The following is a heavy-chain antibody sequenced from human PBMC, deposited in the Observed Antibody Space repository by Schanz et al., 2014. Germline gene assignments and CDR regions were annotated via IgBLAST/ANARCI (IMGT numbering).Heavy chain of an antibody. CDR1: GGSIRSGTYY. D-gene: IGHD1-1*01. Sequence: QVQLQESGPGLVKPSQTLSLTCTVSGGSIRSGTYYWSWIRQPAGKALEWVGRVFPNGITNYNPSHKSRVTIPRDTSKTQFSLTLPSLTAADTAVYYCARDTTWRLDLWGRGTLVTVSS. J-gene: IGHJ2*01. CDR2: VFPNGIT. V-gene: IGHV4-61*02. CDR3: ARDTTWRLDL.